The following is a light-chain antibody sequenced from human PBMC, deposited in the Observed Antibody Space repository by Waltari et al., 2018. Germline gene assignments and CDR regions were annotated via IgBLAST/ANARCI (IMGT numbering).Light chain of an antibody. Sequence: EIVLTQSPVTLSLSAGERATLSCRASESVFNYLAWYQQKPGPAPRLLIYDTTKRATVIPARFRGSGYGTDITNTSTNLEAEDFALDDCQQGGSLPRTSGGGTNVEIK. CDR1: ESVFNY. CDR3: QQGGSLPRT. V-gene: IGKV3-11*01. CDR2: DTT. J-gene: IGKJ4*02.